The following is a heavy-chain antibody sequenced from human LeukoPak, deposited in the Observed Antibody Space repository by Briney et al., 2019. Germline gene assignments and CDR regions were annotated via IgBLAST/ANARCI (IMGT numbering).Heavy chain of an antibody. V-gene: IGHV1-46*01. J-gene: IGHJ5*02. D-gene: IGHD3-22*01. CDR1: GYTFTSYH. CDR3: ARDYYDSSRLSGRWSDP. CDR2: INPSGGST. Sequence: ASVKVSCKASGYTFTSYHMHWVRQAPGQGLEWMGIINPSGGSTSYAQKFQGRVTMTRDMSTSTVYMELSSLRSEDTAVYYCARDYYDSSRLSGRWSDPWGQGTLVTVSS.